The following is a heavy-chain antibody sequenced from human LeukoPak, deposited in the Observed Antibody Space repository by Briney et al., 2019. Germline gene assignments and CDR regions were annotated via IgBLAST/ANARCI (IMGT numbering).Heavy chain of an antibody. Sequence: SETLSLTCTVSGGSVSSYYWSWIRQPAGKGLEWIGRIYTSGSTNYNPSLKSRVTISVDKSKNQFSLKLSSVTAADTAVYYCARLIAVAGIYYFDYWGQGTLVTVSS. D-gene: IGHD6-19*01. CDR3: ARLIAVAGIYYFDY. J-gene: IGHJ4*02. CDR2: IYTSGST. V-gene: IGHV4-4*07. CDR1: GGSVSSYY.